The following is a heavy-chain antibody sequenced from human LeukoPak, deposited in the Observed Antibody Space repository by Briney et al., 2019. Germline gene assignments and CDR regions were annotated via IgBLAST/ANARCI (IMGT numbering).Heavy chain of an antibody. J-gene: IGHJ4*02. Sequence: GGSLRLSCAASGFTFSSYGMHWVRQAPGKGLEWVAVISSDGSNKYYADSVKGRFTISRDNSKNTLYLQMNSLRVEDTAIYYCARDPYPLTATMDYFDYWGQGTLVTVSS. CDR2: ISSDGSNK. CDR1: GFTFSSYG. D-gene: IGHD3-10*01. CDR3: ARDPYPLTATMDYFDY. V-gene: IGHV3-30*03.